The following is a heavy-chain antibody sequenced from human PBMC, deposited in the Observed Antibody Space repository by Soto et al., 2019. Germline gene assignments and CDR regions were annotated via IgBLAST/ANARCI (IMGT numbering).Heavy chain of an antibody. V-gene: IGHV4-31*03. D-gene: IGHD1-26*01. Sequence: QVQLQESGPRLVEASQTLSLTCTVSNASITSSGYYWGWVRQPPGKRLEWIGYIYHSGSTFYSPLLQGRLTMSVDTSKNQFSLTLRAVTAAETAVYHGARMSGTYYVPDYWGQGTRVTVSS. CDR1: NASITSSGYY. J-gene: IGHJ4*02. CDR2: IYHSGST. CDR3: ARMSGTYYVPDY.